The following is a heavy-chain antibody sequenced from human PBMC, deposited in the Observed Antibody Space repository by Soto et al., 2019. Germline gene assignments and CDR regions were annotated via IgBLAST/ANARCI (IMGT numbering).Heavy chain of an antibody. CDR1: GFTFSSYW. CDR2: IKQDGSEK. D-gene: IGHD4-17*01. CDR3: ARDPDYGDYDYYYYMDV. J-gene: IGHJ6*03. V-gene: IGHV3-7*01. Sequence: GGSLRLSCAASGFTFSSYWMSWVRQAPGKGLEWVANIKQDGSEKYYVDSVKGRFTISKDNAKNSLYLQMNSLRAEDTAVYYCARDPDYGDYDYYYYMDVWGKGTTVTVSS.